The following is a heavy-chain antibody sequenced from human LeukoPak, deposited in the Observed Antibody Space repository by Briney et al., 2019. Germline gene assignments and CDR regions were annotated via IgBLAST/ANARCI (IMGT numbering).Heavy chain of an antibody. CDR2: INHSGST. D-gene: IGHD6-19*01. Sequence: PSETLSLTCAVYGGSFSGYYWSWIRQPPGKGLEWIGEINHSGSTNYNPSLKSRVTISVDTSKNQFSLKLSSVTPEDTAVYYCARDYSSGWYLGYYFDYWGQGTLVTVSS. V-gene: IGHV4-34*01. CDR3: ARDYSSGWYLGYYFDY. CDR1: GGSFSGYY. J-gene: IGHJ4*02.